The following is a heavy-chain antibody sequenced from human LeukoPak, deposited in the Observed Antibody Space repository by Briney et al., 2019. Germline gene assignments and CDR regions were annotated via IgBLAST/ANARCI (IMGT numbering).Heavy chain of an antibody. J-gene: IGHJ5*02. CDR2: IYPGDSQT. Sequence: GESLKISCKGSGYSFTNYWIGWVRQMPGKGLEWMGSIYPGDSQTKYSPSFQGQVTISADKSMSTAYLQWSSLKASDTAMYYCARLPYCGGDCYPNWFDPWGQGTLVTVSS. V-gene: IGHV5-51*01. D-gene: IGHD2-21*02. CDR1: GYSFTNYW. CDR3: ARLPYCGGDCYPNWFDP.